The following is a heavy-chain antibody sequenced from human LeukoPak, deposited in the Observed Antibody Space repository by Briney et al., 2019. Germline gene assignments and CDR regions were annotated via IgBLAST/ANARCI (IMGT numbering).Heavy chain of an antibody. Sequence: PSETLSLTCTVSGGSISSGDYYWSWIRQPPGKGLEWIGYIYYSGSTYYNPSLKSRVTISVDTPKNQFSLKLSSVTAADTAVYYCARDPLGYCSSTSCPPDYWGQGTLVTVSS. V-gene: IGHV4-30-4*08. J-gene: IGHJ4*02. CDR1: GGSISSGDYY. CDR3: ARDPLGYCSSTSCPPDY. CDR2: IYYSGST. D-gene: IGHD2-2*01.